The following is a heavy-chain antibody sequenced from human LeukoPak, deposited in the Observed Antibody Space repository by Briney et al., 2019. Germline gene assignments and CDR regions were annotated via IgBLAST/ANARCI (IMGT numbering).Heavy chain of an antibody. D-gene: IGHD3-22*01. CDR2: ISGSGGST. V-gene: IGHV3-23*01. CDR1: GFTFSSYA. Sequence: GGSLRLSCAASGFTFSSYAMSWVRQAPGKGLEWVSAISGSGGSTYYADSVKGRFTISRDDSKNTLYLQMNSLRAEDTAVYYCARDPQLYYDSSGYYFDYWGQGTLVTVSS. CDR3: ARDPQLYYDSSGYYFDY. J-gene: IGHJ4*02.